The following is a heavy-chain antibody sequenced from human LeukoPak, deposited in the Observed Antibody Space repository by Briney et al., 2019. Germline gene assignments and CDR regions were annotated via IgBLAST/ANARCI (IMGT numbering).Heavy chain of an antibody. V-gene: IGHV3-30*18. Sequence: GRSLRLSCAASGFTFSSYGMHWVLQAPGKGLEWVAVISYDGSNKYYADSVKGRFTISRDNSKNTLYLQMNSLRAEDTAVYYCAKDLQDWGQGTLVTVSS. J-gene: IGHJ4*02. CDR1: GFTFSSYG. CDR2: ISYDGSNK. CDR3: AKDLQD.